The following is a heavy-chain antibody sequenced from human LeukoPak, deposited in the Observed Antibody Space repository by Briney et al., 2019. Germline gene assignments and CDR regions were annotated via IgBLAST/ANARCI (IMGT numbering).Heavy chain of an antibody. D-gene: IGHD5-24*01. J-gene: IGHJ4*02. CDR2: ISYDGSNK. Sequence: GGSLRLSCAASGFTFSSYGMHWVRQAPGKGLEWVAVISYDGSNKYYADSVEGRFTISRDNSKNTLYLQMNSLRAEDTAVYYCAKVGGDGYNFDYWGQGTLVTVSS. CDR1: GFTFSSYG. CDR3: AKVGGDGYNFDY. V-gene: IGHV3-30*18.